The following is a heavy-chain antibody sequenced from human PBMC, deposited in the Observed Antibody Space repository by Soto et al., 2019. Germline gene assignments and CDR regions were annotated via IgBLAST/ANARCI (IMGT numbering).Heavy chain of an antibody. Sequence: QVQLVQSGAEVKKPGASVKVSCKASGYTFSSYGISWVRQAPGQGLEWMGRISAYNGNTNYAQKFQGRVTMTTDTSTSTAYLELRSLRSDDTAVYYCARITDLGLPGDSWGQGTLVTVSS. D-gene: IGHD2-21*02. CDR1: GYTFSSYG. V-gene: IGHV1-18*04. CDR3: ARITDLGLPGDS. CDR2: ISAYNGNT. J-gene: IGHJ4*02.